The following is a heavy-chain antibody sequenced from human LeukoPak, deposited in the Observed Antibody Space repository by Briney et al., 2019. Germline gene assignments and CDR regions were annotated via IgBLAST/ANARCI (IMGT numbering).Heavy chain of an antibody. J-gene: IGHJ6*02. D-gene: IGHD3-22*01. CDR2: ISWNSGSI. Sequence: GRSLRLSCAASGLTFDDYAMHWVRQAPGKGLEWVSGISWNSGSIGYADSVKGRFTISRDNAKNSLYLQMNSLRAEDTALYYCAKDIGSGYPYYYGMDVWGQGTTVTVSS. CDR3: AKDIGSGYPYYYGMDV. CDR1: GLTFDDYA. V-gene: IGHV3-9*01.